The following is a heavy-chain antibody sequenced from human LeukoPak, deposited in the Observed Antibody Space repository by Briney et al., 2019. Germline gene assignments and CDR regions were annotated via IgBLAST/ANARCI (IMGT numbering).Heavy chain of an antibody. J-gene: IGHJ6*02. V-gene: IGHV3-11*01. CDR2: ISSSGSTI. D-gene: IGHD1-7*01. Sequence: GGSLRLSCAASGFTFSDYYMSWIRQGPGKGLEWVSYISSSGSTIYYADSVKGRFTISRDNAKNSLYLQMNSLRAEDTAVYYCARSLMNSVRPYYYYYYGMDVWGQGTTVTVSS. CDR3: ARSLMNSVRPYYYYYYGMDV. CDR1: GFTFSDYY.